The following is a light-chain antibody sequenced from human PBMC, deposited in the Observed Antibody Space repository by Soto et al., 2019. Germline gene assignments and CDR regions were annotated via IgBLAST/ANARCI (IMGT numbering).Light chain of an antibody. J-gene: IGLJ2*01. CDR1: SSDVGGYNY. Sequence: QSALTQPPSASGSPGQSVTISCTGTSSDVGGYNYVSWYQQHPGKAPKLMIYEVSERPSGVPDRFSGSKSGNTASLTVSGLQAEDEADYYCSSYAGGNVVFGVGTKLTVL. V-gene: IGLV2-8*01. CDR2: EVS. CDR3: SSYAGGNVV.